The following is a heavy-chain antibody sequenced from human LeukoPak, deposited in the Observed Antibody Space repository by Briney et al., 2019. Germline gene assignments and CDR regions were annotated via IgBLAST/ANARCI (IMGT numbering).Heavy chain of an antibody. CDR2: INHSGST. D-gene: IGHD3-3*01. CDR1: GGSFSGYY. V-gene: IGHV4-34*01. J-gene: IGHJ6*02. Sequence: NPSETLSLTCAVYGGSFSGYYWSWIRQPPGKGLEWIGEINHSGSTNYNPSLKSRVTISVDTSKNQFSLKLSSVTAADTAVYYCARDPGVLEWFRGYYGMDVWGQGTTVTVSS. CDR3: ARDPGVLEWFRGYYGMDV.